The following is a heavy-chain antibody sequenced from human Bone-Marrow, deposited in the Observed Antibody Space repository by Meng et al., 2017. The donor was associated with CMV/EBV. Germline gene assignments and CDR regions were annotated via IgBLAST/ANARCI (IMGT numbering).Heavy chain of an antibody. D-gene: IGHD6-19*01. Sequence: SETLSLTCTVSGGSISSSSYYWGWIRQPPGKGLEWIGSSYYSGSTYYNPSLKSRVTISVDTSKNQFSLKLSSVTAADTAVYYCARGVAYSSGWSYYYYYGMDVWGQGTTVTVSS. CDR1: GGSISSSSYY. CDR3: ARGVAYSSGWSYYYYYGMDV. V-gene: IGHV4-39*07. J-gene: IGHJ6*02. CDR2: SYYSGST.